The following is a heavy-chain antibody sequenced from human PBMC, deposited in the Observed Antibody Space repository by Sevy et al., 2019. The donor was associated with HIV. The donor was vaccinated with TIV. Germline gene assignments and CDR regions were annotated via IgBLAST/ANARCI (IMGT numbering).Heavy chain of an antibody. Sequence: GGSLRLSCAASGFTFSSYSMNWVRQAPGKGLEWVSSISSSSSYIYYADSVKGRFTISRENAKNSLYLQMNSLRAEDTAVYYCARILRITMIVVVTDDAFDIWGQGTMVTVSS. D-gene: IGHD3-22*01. CDR1: GFTFSSYS. V-gene: IGHV3-21*01. J-gene: IGHJ3*02. CDR2: ISSSSSYI. CDR3: ARILRITMIVVVTDDAFDI.